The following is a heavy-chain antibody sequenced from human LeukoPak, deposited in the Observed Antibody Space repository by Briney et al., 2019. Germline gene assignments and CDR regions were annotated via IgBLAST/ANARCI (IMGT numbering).Heavy chain of an antibody. CDR3: ARGGKQLAPLNWFDP. CDR2: IYYSGST. J-gene: IGHJ5*02. Sequence: SQTLSLTCTVSGGSISSGGYYWSWIRQHPGKGLEWIGYIYYSGSTYYNPSPKSRVTISVDTSKNQFSLKLSSVTAADTAVYYCARGGKQLAPLNWFDPWGQGTLVTVSS. D-gene: IGHD6-13*01. V-gene: IGHV4-31*03. CDR1: GGSISSGGYY.